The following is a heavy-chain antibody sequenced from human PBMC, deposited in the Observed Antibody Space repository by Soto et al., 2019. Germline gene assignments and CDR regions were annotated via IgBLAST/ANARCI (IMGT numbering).Heavy chain of an antibody. CDR3: ARDAPSYCGGDCYLDFDY. V-gene: IGHV1-69*13. J-gene: IGHJ4*02. Sequence: RASVKVSCKASGGTFSSYAISWVRQAPGQGLEWMGGIIPIFGTANYAQKFQGRVTITADESTSTAYMELSSLRPEDTAVYYCARDAPSYCGGDCYLDFDYWGQGTLVTVSS. CDR1: GGTFSSYA. D-gene: IGHD2-21*02. CDR2: IIPIFGTA.